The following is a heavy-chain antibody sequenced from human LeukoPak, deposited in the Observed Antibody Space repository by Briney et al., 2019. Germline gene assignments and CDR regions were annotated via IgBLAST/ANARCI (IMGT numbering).Heavy chain of an antibody. CDR3: ARDLGDCSGGSCYSYDY. J-gene: IGHJ4*02. CDR2: IYYSGST. V-gene: IGHV4-59*01. CDR1: GGSISSYY. D-gene: IGHD2-15*01. Sequence: SETLSLTCTVPGGSISSYYWSWVRQPPGKGLEWIGYIYYSGSTNYNPSLKSRVTISVDTSKNQFSLKLSSVTAADTAVYYCARDLGDCSGGSCYSYDYWGQGTLVTVSS.